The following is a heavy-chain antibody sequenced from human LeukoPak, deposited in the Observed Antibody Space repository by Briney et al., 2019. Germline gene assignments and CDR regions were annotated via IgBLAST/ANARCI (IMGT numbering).Heavy chain of an antibody. CDR1: GFTFCDYA. D-gene: IGHD3-10*01. Sequence: GGSLRLSCTVSGFTFCDYAMSWVRQAPGKGLEWGSFIRSKAYGGTTEYAAAVKGRFTISRDDSKSLAYLQMNSLKTEDTAVYYCTRHHRPMVRDEYGMDVWGKGTTVTVSS. J-gene: IGHJ6*04. V-gene: IGHV3-49*04. CDR3: TRHHRPMVRDEYGMDV. CDR2: IRSKAYGGTT.